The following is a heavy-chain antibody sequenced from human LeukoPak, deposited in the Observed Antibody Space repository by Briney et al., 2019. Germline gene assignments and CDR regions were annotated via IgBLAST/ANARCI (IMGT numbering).Heavy chain of an antibody. CDR1: GYTFTDYY. D-gene: IGHD6-19*01. CDR2: INPNSGGT. J-gene: IGHJ4*02. V-gene: IGHV1-2*02. Sequence: ASVKVSCEASGYTFTDYYIHWVRQAPGQGLEWMGWINPNSGGTNYAQKFQGRVTMTKDTSISTAYMELSSLRSDDTAVYFCARAIAVVDYWGQGTLVTVSS. CDR3: ARAIAVVDY.